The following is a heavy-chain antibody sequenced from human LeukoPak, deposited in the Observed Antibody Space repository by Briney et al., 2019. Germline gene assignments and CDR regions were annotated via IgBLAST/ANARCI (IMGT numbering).Heavy chain of an antibody. CDR2: ISGGGGST. CDR3: AKLSSYYYASGSYPDY. J-gene: IGHJ4*02. Sequence: GGSLRLSCAVFGFTVSGNYMSWVRQAPRKGLEWVSAISGGGGSTYYADSVKGRFTISRDNSKNTLYLQMNSLRAEDTAVYYCAKLSSYYYASGSYPDYWGQGTLVTVSS. D-gene: IGHD3-10*01. V-gene: IGHV3-23*01. CDR1: GFTVSGNY.